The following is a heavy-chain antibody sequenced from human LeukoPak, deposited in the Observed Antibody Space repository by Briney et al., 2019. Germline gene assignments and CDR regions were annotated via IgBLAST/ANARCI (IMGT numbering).Heavy chain of an antibody. J-gene: IGHJ3*01. Sequence: PSQTLSLTCTVSGGSISSGSYYWSWIRQPAGKGLEWIGRMSSSGSTYYNPSLKSRVTMSEDTSKNQFSLKLNSVTAADTAVYYCARDCYYYESSDYYLREGRAFDLWGQGTLVTVSS. CDR1: GGSISSGSYY. CDR2: MSSSGST. CDR3: ARDCYYYESSDYYLREGRAFDL. D-gene: IGHD3-22*01. V-gene: IGHV4-61*02.